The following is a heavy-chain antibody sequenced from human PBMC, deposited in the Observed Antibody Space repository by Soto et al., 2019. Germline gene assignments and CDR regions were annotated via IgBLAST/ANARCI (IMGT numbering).Heavy chain of an antibody. J-gene: IGHJ3*02. CDR2: ISYDGSNK. CDR3: AGIYDSSGYLGDGAFDI. CDR1: GFTFSSYA. V-gene: IGHV3-30*09. Sequence: GGSLRLSCAASGFTFSSYAMHWVRQAPGKGLEWVAVISYDGSNKYYADSVKGRFAISRDNSKNTLYLQMNSLRAEDTAVYYCAGIYDSSGYLGDGAFDIWGQGTMVTVSS. D-gene: IGHD3-22*01.